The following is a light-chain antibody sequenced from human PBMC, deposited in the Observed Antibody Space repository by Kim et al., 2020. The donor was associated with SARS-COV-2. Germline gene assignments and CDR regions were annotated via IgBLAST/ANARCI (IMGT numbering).Light chain of an antibody. Sequence: ALGQTVRITGQGDSLRSYYATWYQQKPGQAPIVVIYGKNNRPSGIPDRFSGSSSGNTASLTITGTQAGDEADYYCNSRDSNDNVVFGGGTKVTVL. J-gene: IGLJ2*01. CDR2: GKN. V-gene: IGLV3-19*01. CDR1: SLRSYY. CDR3: NSRDSNDNVV.